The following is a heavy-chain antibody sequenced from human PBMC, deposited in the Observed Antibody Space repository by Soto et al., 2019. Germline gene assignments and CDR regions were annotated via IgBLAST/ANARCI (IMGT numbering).Heavy chain of an antibody. CDR3: ARDPCYDSSGYYVDY. V-gene: IGHV1-69*04. J-gene: IGHJ4*02. D-gene: IGHD3-22*01. CDR1: GGIFSSYT. Sequence: ASVKVSCKASGGIFSSYTISWVRQAPGQGLEWMGRIIPILGIANYAQKFQGRVTITADKSTSTAYMELSSLRSEDTAVYYCARDPCYDSSGYYVDYWGQGTLVTVSS. CDR2: IIPILGIA.